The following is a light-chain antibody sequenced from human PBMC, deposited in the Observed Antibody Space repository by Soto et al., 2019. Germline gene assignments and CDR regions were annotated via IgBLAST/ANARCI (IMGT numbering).Light chain of an antibody. CDR2: AAS. J-gene: IGKJ5*01. CDR3: QHADSLPLVT. CDR1: QDISTW. V-gene: IGKV1-12*01. Sequence: DIQMTQSPSSVSASVGDRVTITCRASQDISTWLAWYQQKPGKAPKLLIYAASSLFSGVPSRFSGSGSGTEFTLTISSLQPEDFATYYCQHADSLPLVTVGQGTRLDLK.